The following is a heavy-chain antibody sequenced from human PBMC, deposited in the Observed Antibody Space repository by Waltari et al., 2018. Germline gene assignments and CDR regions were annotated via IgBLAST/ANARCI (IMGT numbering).Heavy chain of an antibody. CDR2: ISPIFGTA. CDR1: GGTLSSYA. J-gene: IGHJ5*02. V-gene: IGHV1-69*13. Sequence: QVQLVQSGAEVKKPGSSVKVSCKASGGTLSSYAISWVRQAPGQGLEWMGGISPIFGTANSAQKFQCRVTITADESTSTAYMELSSLRSEDTAVYYCATHRSGWTSYNWCDPWGQGTLVTVSS. CDR3: ATHRSGWTSYNWCDP. D-gene: IGHD6-19*01.